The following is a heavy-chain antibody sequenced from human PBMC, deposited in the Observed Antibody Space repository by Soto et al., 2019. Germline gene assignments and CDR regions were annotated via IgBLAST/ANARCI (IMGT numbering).Heavy chain of an antibody. D-gene: IGHD2-21*01. J-gene: IGHJ4*02. V-gene: IGHV4-61*01. CDR1: GGSVSSDTAY. CDR3: ADSLRDYFES. CDR2: VRASGSI. Sequence: KPSETLSLTCTVSGGSVSSDTAYWTWIRQPPGKGLEWIGYVRASGSIEYNPSLKSRVTISRDTSKNRFSLNLNSLTAADTAVYYWADSLRDYFESWGQGTLVTVCS.